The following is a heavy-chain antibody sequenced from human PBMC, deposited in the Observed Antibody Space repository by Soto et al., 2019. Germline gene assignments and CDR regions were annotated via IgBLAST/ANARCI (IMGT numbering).Heavy chain of an antibody. CDR2: MNPNSGNT. J-gene: IGHJ4*02. CDR3: AREINVKGVDY. CDR1: GYTFTSYD. Sequence: QVQLVQSGAEVKKPGASVKVSCKASGYTFTSYDINWLRKATGQGLEWMGWMNPNSGNTGYAQKFQGRVTMTSNTSRSTAYMELSSLRSDDTAVYYGAREINVKGVDYWGQRTLVTGSS. D-gene: IGHD3-16*01. V-gene: IGHV1-8*01.